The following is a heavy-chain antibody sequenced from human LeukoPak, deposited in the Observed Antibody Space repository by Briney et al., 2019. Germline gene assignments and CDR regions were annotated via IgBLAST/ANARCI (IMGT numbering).Heavy chain of an antibody. CDR2: INQGGSET. V-gene: IGHV3-7*01. Sequence: GGSLRLSCAASEFSFSDFWMGWVRQAPGKGLEWVANINQGGSETYYVDSVKGRFTISRANAKKSLFLQMNSLRAEDTAVYYCTKGRSNHYWGQGPLVTVST. CDR1: EFSFSDFW. CDR3: TKGRSNHY. J-gene: IGHJ4*02. D-gene: IGHD4-11*01.